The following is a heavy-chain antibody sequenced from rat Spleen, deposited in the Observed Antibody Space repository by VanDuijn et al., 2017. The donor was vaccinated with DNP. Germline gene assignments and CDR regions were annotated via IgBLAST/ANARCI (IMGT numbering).Heavy chain of an antibody. CDR3: ARGPPYYYDGYFPDY. J-gene: IGHJ2*01. D-gene: IGHD1-12*03. CDR1: GFTFSSAW. Sequence: EVQVLESGGGLVRPGNSLKLSCATSGFTFSSAWMNWIRQVPGKGLEWVASITSSGGSTYYPDSVKGRFTISRDNAKNTLYLQMNSLRSEDTATYYCARGPPYYYDGYFPDYWGQGVMVTVSS. V-gene: IGHV5-31*01. CDR2: ITSSGGST.